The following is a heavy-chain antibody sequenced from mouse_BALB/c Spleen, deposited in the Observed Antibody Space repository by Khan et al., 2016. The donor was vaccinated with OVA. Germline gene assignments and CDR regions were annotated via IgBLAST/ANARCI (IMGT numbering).Heavy chain of an antibody. J-gene: IGHJ3*01. D-gene: IGHD2-14*01. CDR2: INPSSGYA. CDR1: GYTFTTYT. V-gene: IGHV1-4*01. CDR3: AREGAYYRSDGWFAY. Sequence: QVQLQQPGAELARPGASVKMSCKASGYTFTTYTMHWIKQRPGQGLEWIGYINPSSGYANYNQKFKDKATLTADKSSSTVLMQLSSLTSEDSAVYYCAREGAYYRSDGWFAYWGQGTLVTVSA.